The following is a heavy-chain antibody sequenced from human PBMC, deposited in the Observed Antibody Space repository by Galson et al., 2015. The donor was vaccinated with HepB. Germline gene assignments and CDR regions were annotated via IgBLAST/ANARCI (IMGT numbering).Heavy chain of an antibody. CDR3: ARGDYNWGAYWFDP. D-gene: IGHD7-27*01. CDR2: TYYRSKWYN. J-gene: IGHJ5*02. Sequence: CAISGDSVSSNSAAWNWIRQSPSRGLEWLGRTYYRSKWYNDYAVSVKSRITINPDTSKNQFSLQLNSVTPEDTAVYYCARGDYNWGAYWFDPWGQGTLVTVSS. CDR1: GDSVSSNSAA. V-gene: IGHV6-1*01.